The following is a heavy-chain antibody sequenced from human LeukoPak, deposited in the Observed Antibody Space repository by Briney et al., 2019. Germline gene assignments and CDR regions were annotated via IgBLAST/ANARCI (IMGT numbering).Heavy chain of an antibody. Sequence: GGSLRLSCAASGFTFSKAWMSWVRQAPGKGVEWVGRIKSKTDGGTTDYAAPVKGRFTISRDDSKNTLYLQMDSLKTEDTAVYYCTTDPFTMLAYGTGSLGFDYWGQGTLVTVSS. CDR1: GFTFSKAW. J-gene: IGHJ4*02. V-gene: IGHV3-15*01. D-gene: IGHD3-10*01. CDR2: IKSKTDGGTT. CDR3: TTDPFTMLAYGTGSLGFDY.